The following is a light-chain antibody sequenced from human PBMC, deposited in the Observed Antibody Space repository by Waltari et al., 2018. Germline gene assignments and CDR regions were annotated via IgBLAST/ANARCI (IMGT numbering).Light chain of an antibody. CDR1: SSDVGGYNY. V-gene: IGLV2-14*03. Sequence: QSALTQPASVSGSPGQSITISCTGTSSDVGGYNYVSWYQQHPGKAPKLMIYDVSNRPSGVSNRLSGSKSGNTASLTISGLQAEDEADYYCSSYTGSSVVVFGGGTKLTVL. CDR2: DVS. CDR3: SSYTGSSVVV. J-gene: IGLJ2*01.